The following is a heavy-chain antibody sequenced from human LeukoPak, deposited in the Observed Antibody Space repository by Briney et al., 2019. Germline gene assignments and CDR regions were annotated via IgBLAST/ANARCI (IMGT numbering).Heavy chain of an antibody. V-gene: IGHV1-18*01. D-gene: IGHD1-26*01. CDR3: ARGVDGWELPTEDPNYYYYYYYMDV. CDR2: ISAYNGNT. CDR1: GYTFTSYG. Sequence: ASVKVSCKASGYTFTSYGISWVRQAPGQGLEWMGWISAYNGNTNYAQKLQGRVTMTTDTSTSTAYMELRSLRSDDTAVYYCARGVDGWELPTEDPNYYYYYYYMDVWGKGTTVTVSS. J-gene: IGHJ6*03.